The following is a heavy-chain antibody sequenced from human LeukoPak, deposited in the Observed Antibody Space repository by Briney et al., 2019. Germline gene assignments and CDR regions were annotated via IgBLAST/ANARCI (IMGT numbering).Heavy chain of an antibody. J-gene: IGHJ4*02. Sequence: ASVKVSCKASRYTFTSYYMHWVRQAPGQGLEWMGWISGYNGHTKYAQKFQGRVTMTTDTSTSTAYMELRSLRSDDTAVYYCARSGHRRYYYASGPDYWGQGTLVAVSS. V-gene: IGHV1-18*04. CDR3: ARSGHRRYYYASGPDY. CDR1: RYTFTSYY. CDR2: ISGYNGHT. D-gene: IGHD3-10*01.